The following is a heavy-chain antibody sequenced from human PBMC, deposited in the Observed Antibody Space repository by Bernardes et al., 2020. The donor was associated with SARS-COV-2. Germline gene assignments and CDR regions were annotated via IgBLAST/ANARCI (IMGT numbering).Heavy chain of an antibody. CDR3: ARTYYDILTGYYVPFDY. Sequence: SGPTLVKPTQTLTLTCTFSGFSLSTSGMCVSWIRQPPGKALEWLARIDWDDDKYYSTSLKTRLTISKDTSKNQVVLTMTNMDPVDTATYYCARTYYDILTGYYVPFDYWGQGTLVTVSS. V-gene: IGHV2-70*11. CDR1: GFSLSTSGMC. J-gene: IGHJ4*02. CDR2: IDWDDDK. D-gene: IGHD3-9*01.